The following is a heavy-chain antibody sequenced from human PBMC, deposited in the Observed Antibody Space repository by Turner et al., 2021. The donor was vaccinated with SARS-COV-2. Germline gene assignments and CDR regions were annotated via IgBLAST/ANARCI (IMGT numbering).Heavy chain of an antibody. CDR3: ARLMDTAMDYYGMDV. V-gene: IGHV4-39*01. Sequence: HLQLQESCPGLVKPSETLSLTCTVSGGSISSSTYYWGWIRQPPGKGLEWIGNIYYSGSTYYNPSLKSRVTISVDTSKNQFSLKLSSVTAADTAVYYCARLMDTAMDYYGMDVWGQGTTVTVSS. D-gene: IGHD5-18*01. CDR2: IYYSGST. J-gene: IGHJ6*02. CDR1: GGSISSSTYY.